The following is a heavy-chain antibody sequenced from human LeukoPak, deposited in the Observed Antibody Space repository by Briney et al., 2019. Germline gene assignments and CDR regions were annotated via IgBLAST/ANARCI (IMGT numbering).Heavy chain of an antibody. Sequence: GGSLRLSCAASGFTFSTYSMNWVRQAPGKGLEWVSSISSSSSYMYHADSVKGRFTISRDNPKNSLYLQMNSLRAEDTAVYYCARGDDYYGPWGQGTMVTVSS. V-gene: IGHV3-21*01. J-gene: IGHJ3*01. CDR2: ISSSSSYM. CDR3: ARGDDYYGP. D-gene: IGHD3-10*01. CDR1: GFTFSTYS.